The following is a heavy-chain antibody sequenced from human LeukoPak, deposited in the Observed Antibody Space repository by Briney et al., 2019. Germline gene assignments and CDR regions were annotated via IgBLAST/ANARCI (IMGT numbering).Heavy chain of an antibody. V-gene: IGHV4-38-2*02. Sequence: SETLSLTCTVSGYSISSGYNWGWIRQPPGGGLEWIGSIHHSGSTYYYPSLKSRVTISVDTSKNQFSLKLSSVTAADTAVYYCARDYYDSSGRPVWGQGTLVTVSS. CDR3: ARDYYDSSGRPV. CDR2: IHHSGST. D-gene: IGHD3-22*01. CDR1: GYSISSGYN. J-gene: IGHJ4*02.